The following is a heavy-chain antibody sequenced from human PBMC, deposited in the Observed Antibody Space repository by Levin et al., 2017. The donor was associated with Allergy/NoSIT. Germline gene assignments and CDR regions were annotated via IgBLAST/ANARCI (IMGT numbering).Heavy chain of an antibody. J-gene: IGHJ3*01. D-gene: IGHD1-1*01. CDR2: IKHDGTEN. V-gene: IGHV3-7*01. CDR3: VFTTL. Sequence: GASVKVSCVASGFTFSNYWMYWVRQAPGKGLEWVANIKHDGTENYCVDSVKGRFTISRDNARNSVFLQMNSLRADDTAVYYCVFTTLRGQGTMVTVSS. CDR1: GFTFSNYW.